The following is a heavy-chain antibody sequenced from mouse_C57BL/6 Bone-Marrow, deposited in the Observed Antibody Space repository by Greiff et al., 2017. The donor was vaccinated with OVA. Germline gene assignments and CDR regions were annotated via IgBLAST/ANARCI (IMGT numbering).Heavy chain of an antibody. CDR3: TRGTTGEGYFDY. D-gene: IGHD1-1*01. CDR1: GYTFTDYE. J-gene: IGHJ2*01. Sequence: QVQLQQSGAELVRPGASVTLSCKASGYTFTDYEMHWVKQTPVHGLEWIGAIDPETGGTAYNQKFKGKAILTADKSSSTAYMELRSLTSEDSAVYYCTRGTTGEGYFDYWGQGTTLTVSS. V-gene: IGHV1-15*01. CDR2: IDPETGGT.